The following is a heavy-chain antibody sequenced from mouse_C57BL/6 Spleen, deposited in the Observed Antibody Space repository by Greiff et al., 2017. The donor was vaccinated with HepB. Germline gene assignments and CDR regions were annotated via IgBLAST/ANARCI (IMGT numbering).Heavy chain of an antibody. CDR3: ASAYYSNYPDY. D-gene: IGHD2-5*01. CDR2: INPNNGGT. V-gene: IGHV1-26*01. J-gene: IGHJ2*01. Sequence: EVKLQQSGPELVKPGASVKISCKASGYTFTDYYMNWVKQSHGKSLEWIGDINPNNGGTSYNQKFKGKATLTVDKSSSTAYMELRSLTSEDSAVYYCASAYYSNYPDYWGQGTTLTVSS. CDR1: GYTFTDYY.